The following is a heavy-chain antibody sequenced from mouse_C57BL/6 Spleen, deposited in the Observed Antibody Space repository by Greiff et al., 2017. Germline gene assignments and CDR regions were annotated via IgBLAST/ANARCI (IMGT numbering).Heavy chain of an antibody. CDR1: GFNFTDYY. D-gene: IGHD2-12*01. Sequence: VQLQQSGAELVKPGASVKLSCTASGFNFTDYYMHWVKQRPEQGLEWIGRIVPEDGDTKYAPKFQGKATITADTSSNTAYLQLSSLTPEDTAVYYCASNDSNDPYAMDYWGQGTSVTVSS. CDR2: IVPEDGDT. CDR3: ASNDSNDPYAMDY. J-gene: IGHJ4*01. V-gene: IGHV14-2*01.